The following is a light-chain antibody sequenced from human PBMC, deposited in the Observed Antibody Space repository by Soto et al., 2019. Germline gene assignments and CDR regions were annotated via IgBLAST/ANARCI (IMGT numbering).Light chain of an antibody. CDR2: LGS. Sequence: DTVMTQSPLCLPVTPGELASIPCRSSQSLLHSNGYKYLDWDLQKPGQSPQLLIYLGSNRASGVPDRFRGSGSGSAFTLTISRVEAEDVGIYYCMQPLQTPPRTFGQGTRLEIK. CDR1: QSLLHSNGYKY. J-gene: IGKJ5*01. CDR3: MQPLQTPPRT. V-gene: IGKV2-28*01.